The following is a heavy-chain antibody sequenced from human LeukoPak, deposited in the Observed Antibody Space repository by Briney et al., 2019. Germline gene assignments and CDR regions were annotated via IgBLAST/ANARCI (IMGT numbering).Heavy chain of an antibody. D-gene: IGHD5-12*01. V-gene: IGHV3-23*01. Sequence: GGSLRLSCAASGFTFSSYWMSWVRQAPGKGLEWVSGISANGDITYYADSVKGRFTISRDNSKNTLYLQMNSLRAEDTAIYYCAKDDAWLRFLYWGQGTLVTVS. CDR3: AKDDAWLRFLY. J-gene: IGHJ4*02. CDR2: ISANGDIT. CDR1: GFTFSSYW.